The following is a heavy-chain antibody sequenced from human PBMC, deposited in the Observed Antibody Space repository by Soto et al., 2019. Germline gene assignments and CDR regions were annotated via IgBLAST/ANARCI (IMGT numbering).Heavy chain of an antibody. CDR3: ASAFTVTTFDY. V-gene: IGHV3-66*01. Sequence: EVQLVESGGGLVQPGGSLRLSCAASGFTVSSSYMSWVRQAPGKGLEWVSVIYSGGSTYYADSVKGRFTISRDNSKNTLYLQMNSLRAEDTAVYYCASAFTVTTFDYWGQGTLVTVSS. CDR2: IYSGGST. J-gene: IGHJ4*02. D-gene: IGHD4-17*01. CDR1: GFTVSSSY.